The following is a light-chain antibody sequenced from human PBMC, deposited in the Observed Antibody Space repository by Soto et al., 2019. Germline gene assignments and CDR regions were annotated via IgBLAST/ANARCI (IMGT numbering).Light chain of an antibody. CDR3: QQYDGLSLT. CDR1: LDISKY. V-gene: IGKV1-33*01. J-gene: IGKJ4*01. CDR2: DAA. Sequence: DIQMTQSPSSLSASVGDRVTITCQASLDISKYLNWYQQKPGKAPKLLIYDAANLAIGAPSRFSGSGSGTDFTFTISSLQPEDTAIYYCQQYDGLSLTFAGGTTVEIK.